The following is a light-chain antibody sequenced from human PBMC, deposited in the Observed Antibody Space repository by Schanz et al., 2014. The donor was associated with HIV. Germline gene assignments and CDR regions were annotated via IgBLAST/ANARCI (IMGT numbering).Light chain of an antibody. CDR3: ATWDDSLNGVV. V-gene: IGLV1-47*02. CDR2: SDN. CDR1: SSDIGDNY. Sequence: SVLTQPPSVSAAPGQKVTISCSGSSSDIGDNYVSWYQHLPGTAPKLLIYSDNQRPSRVPDRFFGSKSGTSASLAISGLRSDDEAHYYCATWDDSLNGVVFGGGTKLTVL. J-gene: IGLJ2*01.